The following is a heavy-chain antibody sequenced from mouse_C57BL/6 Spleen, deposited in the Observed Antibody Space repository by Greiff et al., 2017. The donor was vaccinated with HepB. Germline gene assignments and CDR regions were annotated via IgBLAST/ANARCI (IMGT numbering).Heavy chain of an antibody. D-gene: IGHD1-1*01. Sequence: VQLQQPGAELVMPGASVKLSCKASGYTFTSYWMHWVKQRPGQGLEWIGEIDPSDSYTNYNQKFKGKSTLTVDKSSSTAYMQLSSLTSEDSAVYYCARRGYYGSSYDYFDYWGQGTTLTVSS. CDR1: GYTFTSYW. V-gene: IGHV1-69*01. CDR3: ARRGYYGSSYDYFDY. CDR2: IDPSDSYT. J-gene: IGHJ2*01.